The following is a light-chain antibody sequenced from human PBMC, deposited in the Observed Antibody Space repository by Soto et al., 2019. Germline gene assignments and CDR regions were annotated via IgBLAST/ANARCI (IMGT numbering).Light chain of an antibody. CDR2: DAS. V-gene: IGKV3-11*01. CDR3: QHRNSWPLT. CDR1: HSVSSS. Sequence: EIVLTQSPATLSLSPGEGATLSCRASHSVSSSLAWFQQKPGQSPRLLIYDASNRATGIPARFSGSRSGADFTLTISSLEPEDFAVYYCQHRNSWPLTFGGGTKVEIK. J-gene: IGKJ4*01.